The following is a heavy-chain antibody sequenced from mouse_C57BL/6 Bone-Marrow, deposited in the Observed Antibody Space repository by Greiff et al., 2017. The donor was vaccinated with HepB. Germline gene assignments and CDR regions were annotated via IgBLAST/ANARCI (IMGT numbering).Heavy chain of an antibody. V-gene: IGHV1-80*01. J-gene: IGHJ1*03. CDR1: GYAFSSYW. Sequence: VQLQQSGAELVKPGASVKISCKASGYAFSSYWMNWVKQRPGKGLEWIGQIYPGDGDTNYNGKFKGKATLTADKSSSTAYMQLSSLTSEDSAVYFCARRYGSSYVEWYFDVWGTGTTVTVSS. CDR2: IYPGDGDT. CDR3: ARRYGSSYVEWYFDV. D-gene: IGHD1-1*01.